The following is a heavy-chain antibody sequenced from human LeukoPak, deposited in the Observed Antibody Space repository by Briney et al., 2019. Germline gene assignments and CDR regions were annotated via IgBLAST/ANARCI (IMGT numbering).Heavy chain of an antibody. V-gene: IGHV4-34*01. J-gene: IGHJ4*02. D-gene: IGHD3-22*01. CDR3: ARRGGFTYYYDSSGYYPYDFDY. CDR2: INHSGST. CDR1: GGSFSGYY. Sequence: PSETLSLTCAVYGGSFSGYYWSWIRQPPGKGLEWIGEINHSGSTNYNPSLKSRVTISVDTSKNQFSLKLSSVTAADTAVYCCARRGGFTYYYDSSGYYPYDFDYWGQGTLVTVFS.